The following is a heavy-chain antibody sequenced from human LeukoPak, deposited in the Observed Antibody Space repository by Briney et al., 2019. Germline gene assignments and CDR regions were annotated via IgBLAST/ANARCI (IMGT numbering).Heavy chain of an antibody. J-gene: IGHJ4*02. Sequence: GRFLRLSCAASGFTFSSYAMHWVRQAPGKGLEWVAVISYDGSNKYYADSVKGRFTISRDNSKNTLYLQMNSLRAEDTAVYYCASVWNSYGHDYWGQGTLVTVSS. CDR3: ASVWNSYGHDY. CDR1: GFTFSSYA. CDR2: ISYDGSNK. D-gene: IGHD5-18*01. V-gene: IGHV3-30*04.